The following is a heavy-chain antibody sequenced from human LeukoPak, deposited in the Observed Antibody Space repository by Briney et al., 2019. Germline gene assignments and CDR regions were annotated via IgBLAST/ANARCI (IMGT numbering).Heavy chain of an antibody. J-gene: IGHJ4*02. D-gene: IGHD2-2*01. CDR3: ARGYCSSTSCYVRPWDY. CDR1: GGSISSYY. CDR2: IYYSGST. Sequence: SETLSLTCTVSGGSISSYYWSWIRQPPGKGLEWIGYIYYSGSTNYNPSLKSRVTISVDTSKNQFSLKLSSVTAADTAVYYCARGYCSSTSCYVRPWDYWGQGTLVTVSS. V-gene: IGHV4-59*12.